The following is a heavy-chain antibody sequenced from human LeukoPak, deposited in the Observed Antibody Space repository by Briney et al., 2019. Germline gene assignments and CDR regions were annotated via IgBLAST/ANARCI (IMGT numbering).Heavy chain of an antibody. J-gene: IGHJ4*02. Sequence: SETLSLTCAVYGGSFSGYYWSWIRQPPGKGLEWIGEINHSGSTNYNPTLKSRVTISVDTSKNQFSLNLSSETAADTAVYYCARREGDTSMVRSFDYWGQGTLVTVSS. CDR1: GGSFSGYY. CDR3: ARREGDTSMVRSFDY. V-gene: IGHV4-34*01. CDR2: INHSGST. D-gene: IGHD5-18*01.